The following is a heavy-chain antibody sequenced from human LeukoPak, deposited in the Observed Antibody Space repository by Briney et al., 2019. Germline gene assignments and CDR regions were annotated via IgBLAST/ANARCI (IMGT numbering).Heavy chain of an antibody. CDR3: ASSLSGGTTFWFDP. Sequence: PSETLSLTCTVSGVSISGSRYFWGWIRQPPGKGLEWIGSIHYGGSTYYNPSLKSRLTISVDTSKNQFSLHLTSVTAADTAVYYCASSLSGGTTFWFDPWGQGTLVTVSS. CDR2: IHYGGST. V-gene: IGHV4-39*01. J-gene: IGHJ5*02. D-gene: IGHD1-7*01. CDR1: GVSISGSRYF.